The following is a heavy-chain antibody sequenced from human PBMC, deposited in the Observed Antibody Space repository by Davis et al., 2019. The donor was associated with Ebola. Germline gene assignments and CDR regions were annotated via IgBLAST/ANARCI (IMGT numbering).Heavy chain of an antibody. CDR3: AISSSLDYYYYYGMDV. V-gene: IGHV4-59*04. D-gene: IGHD6-6*01. CDR2: IYYSGST. Sequence: SETLSLTCTVSGGSISSYYWSWIRQPPGKGLEWIGYIYYSGSTYYNPSLKSRVTISVDTSKNQFSLKLSSVTAADTAVYYCAISSSLDYYYYYGMDVWGQGTTVTVSS. CDR1: GGSISSYY. J-gene: IGHJ6*02.